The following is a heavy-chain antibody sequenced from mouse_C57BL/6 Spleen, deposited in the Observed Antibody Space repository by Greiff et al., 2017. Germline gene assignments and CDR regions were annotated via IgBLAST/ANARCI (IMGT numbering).Heavy chain of an antibody. Sequence: QVQLQQPGAELVMPGASVKLSCKASGYTFTSYWMHWVKQRPGQGLEWIGEIDPSDSYTNYNQKFKGKSTLTVDKSSSTAYMQLSSLTSEDSAVYYCARKRIGYYAMDYWGQGTSVTVSS. J-gene: IGHJ4*01. CDR1: GYTFTSYW. V-gene: IGHV1-69*01. CDR2: IDPSDSYT. CDR3: ARKRIGYYAMDY.